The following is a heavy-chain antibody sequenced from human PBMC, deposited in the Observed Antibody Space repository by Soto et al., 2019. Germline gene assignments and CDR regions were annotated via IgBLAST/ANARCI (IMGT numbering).Heavy chain of an antibody. CDR3: ASRSITIFGVVQDV. CDR2: INRSGST. CDR1: GGSFSGYY. V-gene: IGHV4-34*01. D-gene: IGHD3-3*01. Sequence: SETLSLTCAVYGGSFSGYYWSWIRQPPGKGLEWIGEINRSGSTNYNPSLKSRVTISVDTSKNQFSLKLSSVTAADTAVYYCASRSITIFGVVQDVWGQGTTVTVSS. J-gene: IGHJ6*02.